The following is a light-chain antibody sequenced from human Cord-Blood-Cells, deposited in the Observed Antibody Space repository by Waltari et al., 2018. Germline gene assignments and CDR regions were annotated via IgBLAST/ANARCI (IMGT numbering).Light chain of an antibody. CDR3: SSYTSSSTLYV. J-gene: IGLJ1*01. V-gene: IGLV2-14*01. CDR1: SSDVGGYNY. CDR2: EFS. Sequence: QSALTQPASVSGSPGQSITISCTGTSSDVGGYNYVSWYQQHPGKAPKPMIYEFSNRASWVSIRFSGSKSGNTASLTISGLQAEDEADYYCSSYTSSSTLYVFGTGTKVTVL.